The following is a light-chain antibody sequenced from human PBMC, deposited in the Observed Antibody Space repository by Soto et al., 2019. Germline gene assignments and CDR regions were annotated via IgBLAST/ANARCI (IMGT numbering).Light chain of an antibody. Sequence: DIVMPQSPLSLPVTPGEPASISCTSSQSLLLSSGYNYLDWYLQKPGQSPQLLIYLGSYRASGVPDRFSGSGSGRDFTLKISRVEAEDVGVYYCMQALQTRTFGQGTKVDIK. J-gene: IGKJ1*01. CDR1: QSLLLSSGYNY. CDR2: LGS. CDR3: MQALQTRT. V-gene: IGKV2-28*01.